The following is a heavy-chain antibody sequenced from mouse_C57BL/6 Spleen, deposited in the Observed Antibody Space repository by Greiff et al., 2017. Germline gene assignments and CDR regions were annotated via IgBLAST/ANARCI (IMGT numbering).Heavy chain of an antibody. CDR2: IDPETGGT. D-gene: IGHD1-1*01. CDR3: TNIYYYGGFAY. CDR1: GYTFTDYE. Sequence: QVQLQQSGAELVRPGASVTLSCKASGYTFTDYEMHWVKQTPVHGLEWIGAIDPETGGTAYNQKFKGKAILTADKSSSTAYMELRSLTSEDSAVYYCTNIYYYGGFAYWGQGTLVTVSA. J-gene: IGHJ3*01. V-gene: IGHV1-15*01.